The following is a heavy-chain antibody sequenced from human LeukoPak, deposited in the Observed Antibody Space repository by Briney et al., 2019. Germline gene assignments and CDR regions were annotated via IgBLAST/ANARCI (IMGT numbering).Heavy chain of an antibody. Sequence: GGSLRLSCVASGLSISGQWMNWVRQAPGQGLEWVANIKHDGSEEYYVDSVKGRFTVSRDNGRNSVSLQMNSVRAEDTAVYYCGYTNNFYHWGQGTLVVASS. D-gene: IGHD3-16*02. CDR2: IKHDGSEE. V-gene: IGHV3-7*01. CDR3: GYTNNFYH. J-gene: IGHJ4*02. CDR1: GLSISGQW.